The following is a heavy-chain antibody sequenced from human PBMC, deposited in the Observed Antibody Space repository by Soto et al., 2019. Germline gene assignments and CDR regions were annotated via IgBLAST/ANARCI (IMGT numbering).Heavy chain of an antibody. J-gene: IGHJ6*02. CDR3: ARGYRMVATSKSGNYYYGMDV. CDR1: GYTFTGYY. Sequence: GASVKVSCKASGYTFTGYYMHWVRQAPGQGLEWMGWINPNSGGTNYAQKFQGWVTMTRDTSISTAYMELSRLRSDDTAVYYCARGYRMVATSKSGNYYYGMDVWGQGTTFTVSS. V-gene: IGHV1-2*04. D-gene: IGHD5-12*01. CDR2: INPNSGGT.